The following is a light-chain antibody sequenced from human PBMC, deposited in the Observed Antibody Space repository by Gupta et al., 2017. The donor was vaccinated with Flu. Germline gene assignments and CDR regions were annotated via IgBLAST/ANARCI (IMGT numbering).Light chain of an antibody. CDR1: SSDVGDYNY. Sequence: QSALTQPASVSGSPGQSITISCTGTSSDVGDYNYVSWYQQHPGKAPKIIIYEVSIRPSGVSNRFSGSKSDNTASLTISGLQAEDEADYYCSSYSTSSTLVFGTGTKVTVL. CDR2: EVS. CDR3: SSYSTSSTLV. J-gene: IGLJ1*01. V-gene: IGLV2-14*01.